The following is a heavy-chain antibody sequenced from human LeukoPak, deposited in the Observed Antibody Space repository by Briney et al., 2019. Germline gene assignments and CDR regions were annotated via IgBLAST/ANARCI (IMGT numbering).Heavy chain of an antibody. V-gene: IGHV3-48*04. CDR1: GFIFSSYG. CDR2: ISSSCSTI. J-gene: IGHJ6*04. Sequence: GESLTLSCAASGFIFSSYGMSWIRQAPGKGLEWVSYISSSCSTIYYADSVKGRFTISRDNAKNSLYLQMNSLRAEDTAVYYCAELGITRIGGVWGKGTPVTISS. D-gene: IGHD3-10*02. CDR3: AELGITRIGGV.